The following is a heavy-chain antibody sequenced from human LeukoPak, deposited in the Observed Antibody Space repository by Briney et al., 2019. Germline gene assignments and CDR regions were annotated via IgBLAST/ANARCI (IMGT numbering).Heavy chain of an antibody. J-gene: IGHJ4*02. V-gene: IGHV1-2*02. CDR3: ASALYYYDSSGYYGYFDY. Sequence: ASVKVSCKASGYTFTGYYMHWVRQAPGQGLEWMGWINPNSGGTNYAQKFQGRVTMTRDTSISTAYMELSRLRSDDTAVYYCASALYYYDSSGYYGYFDYWGQGTLVTVSS. D-gene: IGHD3-22*01. CDR1: GYTFTGYY. CDR2: INPNSGGT.